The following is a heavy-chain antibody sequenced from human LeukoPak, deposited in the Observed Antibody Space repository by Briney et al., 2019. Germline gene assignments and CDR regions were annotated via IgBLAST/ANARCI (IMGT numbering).Heavy chain of an antibody. CDR1: GGTFSSYA. D-gene: IGHD3-16*01. Sequence: ASVKFYCKASGGTFSSYAISWVRQAPGQGLEWMGGIIPIFGTANYAQKFQGRVTITADKSTSTAYMELSSLRSEDTAVYYCARSWGTGNFDYWGQGTLVTVSS. CDR3: ARSWGTGNFDY. J-gene: IGHJ4*02. CDR2: IIPIFGTA. V-gene: IGHV1-69*06.